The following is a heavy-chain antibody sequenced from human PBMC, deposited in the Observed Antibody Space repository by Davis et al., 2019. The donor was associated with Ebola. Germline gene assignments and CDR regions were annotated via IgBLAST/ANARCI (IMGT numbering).Heavy chain of an antibody. D-gene: IGHD4-17*01. CDR2: INPNDGRT. Sequence: AASVKVSCKASGYTFTSYYMHWVRQAPGQGLEWMGMINPNDGRTIYAQKLQGRVTMTTDTSTSTAYMELRSLRSDDTAVYYCARDFNYGDYGGHDAFDIWGQGTMVTVSS. J-gene: IGHJ3*02. V-gene: IGHV1-46*01. CDR3: ARDFNYGDYGGHDAFDI. CDR1: GYTFTSYY.